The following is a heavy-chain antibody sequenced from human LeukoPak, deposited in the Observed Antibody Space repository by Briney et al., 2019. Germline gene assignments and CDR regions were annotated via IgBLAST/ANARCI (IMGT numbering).Heavy chain of an antibody. J-gene: IGHJ5*02. CDR2: ISGSTVST. Sequence: GGSLRLSCVASGFTFSSYAMSWVRQAPGKGLEWVSTISGSTVSTYYADSVKGRFTISRDNSRNTLYLQMNSLRAEDMAVYYCAKDSSSAWFDPWGQGTLVTVSS. CDR3: AKDSSSAWFDP. CDR1: GFTFSSYA. V-gene: IGHV3-23*01.